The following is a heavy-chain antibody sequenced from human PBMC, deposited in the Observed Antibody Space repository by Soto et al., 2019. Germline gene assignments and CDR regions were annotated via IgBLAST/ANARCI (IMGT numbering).Heavy chain of an antibody. Sequence: PGGSMRLSCAASGFTFSDYYMSWIRQAQGKGLEWVSYISSSGSTIYYADSVKGRFTISRDNAKNSLYLQMNSLRAEDTAVYYCARDTANYQYYYYYYMDVWGKGTTVTVSS. J-gene: IGHJ6*03. D-gene: IGHD2-2*01. CDR1: GFTFSDYY. CDR3: ARDTANYQYYYYYYMDV. V-gene: IGHV3-11*01. CDR2: ISSSGSTI.